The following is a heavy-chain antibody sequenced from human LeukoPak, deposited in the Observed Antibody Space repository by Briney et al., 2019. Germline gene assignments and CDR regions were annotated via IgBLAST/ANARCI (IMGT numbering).Heavy chain of an antibody. Sequence: GGSLRLSCAASGFTFSSYAMHWVRQAPGKGLEWVAVISYDGSNKYYADSVKGRFTISRDNSKNTLYLQMNSLRAEDTAVYYCARDVPYGSGYDAFDIWGQGTMVTVSS. D-gene: IGHD3-10*01. J-gene: IGHJ3*02. V-gene: IGHV3-30-3*01. CDR3: ARDVPYGSGYDAFDI. CDR2: ISYDGSNK. CDR1: GFTFSSYA.